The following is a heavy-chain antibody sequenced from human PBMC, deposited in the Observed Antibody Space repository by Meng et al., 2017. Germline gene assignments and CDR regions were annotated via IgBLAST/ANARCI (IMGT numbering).Heavy chain of an antibody. CDR3: ARDPDDFWSGYLDY. J-gene: IGHJ4*02. Sequence: GGSLRLSCAASGFTFSSYAMHWVRQAPGKGLEWVSSISSSSSYIYYADSVKGRFTISRDNAKNSLYLQMNSLRAEDTAVYYCARDPDDFWSGYLDYWGQGTLVTGSS. CDR1: GFTFSSYA. D-gene: IGHD3-3*01. CDR2: ISSSSSYI. V-gene: IGHV3-21*01.